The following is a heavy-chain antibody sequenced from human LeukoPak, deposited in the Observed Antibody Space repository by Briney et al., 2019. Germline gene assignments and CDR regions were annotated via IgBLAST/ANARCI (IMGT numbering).Heavy chain of an antibody. J-gene: IGHJ5*02. V-gene: IGHV3-74*01. Sequence: GGSLRLSCAASGFTFSSYWMHWVRQAPGKGLVWVSRINSDGSSTSYADSVKGRFTISTDNATNTLYLQMNSLRAEDTAVYYCARRYCSGGSCYLKTGNWFDPWGQGTLVTVSS. CDR1: GFTFSSYW. D-gene: IGHD2-15*01. CDR2: INSDGSST. CDR3: ARRYCSGGSCYLKTGNWFDP.